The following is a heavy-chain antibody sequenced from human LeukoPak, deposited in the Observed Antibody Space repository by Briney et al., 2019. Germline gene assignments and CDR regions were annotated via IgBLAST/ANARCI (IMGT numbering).Heavy chain of an antibody. V-gene: IGHV4-34*01. CDR1: GGSFSGYY. CDR3: ARLNDFWSGYYPYYFDY. J-gene: IGHJ4*02. CDR2: INHSGST. Sequence: PSETLSLTCAVYGGSFSGYYWSWIRQPPGKGLEWIGEINHSGSTNYNPSLKSRVTISVDTSKNQFSLKLSSVTAADTAVYYCARLNDFWSGYYPYYFDYWGQGTLVTVSS. D-gene: IGHD3-3*01.